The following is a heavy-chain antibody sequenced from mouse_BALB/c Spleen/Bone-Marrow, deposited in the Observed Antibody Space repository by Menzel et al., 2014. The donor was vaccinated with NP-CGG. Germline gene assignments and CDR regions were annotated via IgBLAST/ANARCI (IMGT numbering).Heavy chain of an antibody. J-gene: IGHJ4*01. CDR3: ARSFGFGSSLFAMDY. Sequence: EVQVVESGPELVKPGASVKVSCKASAYSFTDYNMYWVKQSHGKSLEWIGSIDPYTSVPNYNQKFKDKATLTVDKSSSTAFMHLNSLTSEDAAVYYCARSFGFGSSLFAMDYWGQGTSVTVSS. V-gene: IGHV1S135*01. D-gene: IGHD1-1*01. CDR1: AYSFTDYN. CDR2: IDPYTSVP.